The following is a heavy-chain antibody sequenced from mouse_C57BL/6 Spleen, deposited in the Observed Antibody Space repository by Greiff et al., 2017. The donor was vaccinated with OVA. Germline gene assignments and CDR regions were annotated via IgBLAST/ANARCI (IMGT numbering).Heavy chain of an antibody. J-gene: IGHJ2*01. CDR1: GYTFTSYW. Sequence: QVQLQQPGAELVRPGSSVKLSCKASGYTFTSYWMHWVKQRPIQGLEWIGNIDPSDSETHYNQKFKDKATLTVDKSSSTAYMQLSSLTSEDSAVYYCARETMVQWGYFDYWGQGTALTVSS. D-gene: IGHD2-2*01. CDR2: IDPSDSET. V-gene: IGHV1-52*01. CDR3: ARETMVQWGYFDY.